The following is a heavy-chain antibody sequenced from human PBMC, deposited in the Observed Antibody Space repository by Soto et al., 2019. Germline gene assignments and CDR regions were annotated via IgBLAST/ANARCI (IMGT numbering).Heavy chain of an antibody. J-gene: IGHJ4*02. V-gene: IGHV1-69*12. CDR1: GGTFSSYA. CDR2: IIPIFGTA. D-gene: IGHD3-16*01. CDR3: ARDKVKGHFERGGQFEY. Sequence: QVQLVQSGAEVKKPGSSVKVSCKASGGTFSSYAISWVRQAPGQGLEWMGGIIPIFGTANYAQKVQGRVTITADQSTSTAYNELSRLRSEDTAVYYCARDKVKGHFERGGQFEYWGQGTLVTVSS.